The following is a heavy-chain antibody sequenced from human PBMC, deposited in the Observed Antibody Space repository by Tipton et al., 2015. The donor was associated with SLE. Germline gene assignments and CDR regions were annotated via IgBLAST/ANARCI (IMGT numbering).Heavy chain of an antibody. J-gene: IGHJ3*02. D-gene: IGHD6-13*01. CDR2: IKSKTDGGTT. CDR3: AKDKAAAGTEDI. Sequence: SLRLSCAASGFTFSNAWMSWVRQAPGKGLEWVGRIKSKTDGGTTDYAAPVKGRFTISRDNSKNTLYLQMNSLRAEDTAVYYCAKDKAAAGTEDIWGQGTMVTVSS. V-gene: IGHV3-15*01. CDR1: GFTFSNAW.